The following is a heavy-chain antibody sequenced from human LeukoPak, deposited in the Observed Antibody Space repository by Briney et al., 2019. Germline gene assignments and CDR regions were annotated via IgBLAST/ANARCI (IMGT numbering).Heavy chain of an antibody. Sequence: PSETLSLTCAVYGGSFSGYYWSWIRQPPGKGLEWTGEINHSGSTNYSPSLKSRVTISVDTSKNQFSLKLSSVTAADTAVYYCARRQLWSYYFDYWGQGTLVTVSS. D-gene: IGHD5-18*01. V-gene: IGHV4-34*01. CDR2: INHSGST. J-gene: IGHJ4*02. CDR1: GGSFSGYY. CDR3: ARRQLWSYYFDY.